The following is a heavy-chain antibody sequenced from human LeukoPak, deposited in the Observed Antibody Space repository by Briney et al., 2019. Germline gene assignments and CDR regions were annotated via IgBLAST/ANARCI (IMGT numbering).Heavy chain of an antibody. CDR2: ISGSGGST. Sequence: PGGSLRLSCTASGFTFSSYAMSWVRQAPGKGLEWVSAISGSGGSTYYADSVKGRFTISRDNSKNTLYLQMNSLRAEDTAVYYCAKDTVAGLYYYYYGMDVWGQGTTVTVSS. D-gene: IGHD6-19*01. J-gene: IGHJ6*02. CDR1: GFTFSSYA. CDR3: AKDTVAGLYYYYYGMDV. V-gene: IGHV3-23*01.